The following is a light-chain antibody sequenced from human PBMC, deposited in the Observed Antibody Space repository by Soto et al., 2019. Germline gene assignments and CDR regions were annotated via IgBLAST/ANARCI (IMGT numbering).Light chain of an antibody. CDR1: QSVSSY. Sequence: DIQMTQSPSSLSASVGDRVTVTCRASQSVSSYLNWYQQKPGKAPKLLIYAASILQSGVPSRFSGSGSGTDFTLTISSLPPEDFATYYCQQSSGTPTWTFGQGTKVEI. CDR3: QQSSGTPTWT. V-gene: IGKV1-39*01. J-gene: IGKJ1*01. CDR2: AAS.